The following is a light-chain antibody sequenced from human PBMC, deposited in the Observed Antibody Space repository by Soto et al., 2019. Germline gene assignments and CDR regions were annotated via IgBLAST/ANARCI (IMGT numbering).Light chain of an antibody. J-gene: IGKJ1*01. CDR1: QSVSSSY. Sequence: EIALTQSPGTLSLSPGERATLSCRASQSVSSSYLAWYQQKPGQAPRLLIYGASTRATGIPDRFSGSGSGTDFALTISRLEPEDATVYYCQHFGGPLGTFGQGTRVEIK. CDR2: GAS. V-gene: IGKV3-20*01. CDR3: QHFGGPLGT.